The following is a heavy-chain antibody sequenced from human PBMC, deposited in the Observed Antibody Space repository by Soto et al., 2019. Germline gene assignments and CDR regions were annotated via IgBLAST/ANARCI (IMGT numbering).Heavy chain of an antibody. Sequence: GASVKVSCKVSGYTLTELSMHWVRQAPGKGLEWMGGFDPEDGETIYAQKFQGRVTMTKNTSTSTAYMELSSLRSEDTAVYYCARENYDFWSGYRYFDYWGQGTLVTVLL. CDR2: FDPEDGET. J-gene: IGHJ4*02. CDR1: GYTLTELS. V-gene: IGHV1-24*01. CDR3: ARENYDFWSGYRYFDY. D-gene: IGHD3-3*01.